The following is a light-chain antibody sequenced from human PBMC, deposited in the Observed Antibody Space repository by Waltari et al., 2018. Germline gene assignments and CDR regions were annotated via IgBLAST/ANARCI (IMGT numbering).Light chain of an antibody. CDR1: QSVSNNY. CDR2: GAS. CDR3: QQYGGLPRT. V-gene: IGKV3-20*01. Sequence: IVLTQSPGTLSLSPGERATLSCRTSQSVSNNYLAWYQQRPGQAPRLLLSGASTRATGIPDRFSGSGSGTDFTLTISGLEPEDFAVYYCQQYGGLPRTFGQGTRVEIK. J-gene: IGKJ1*01.